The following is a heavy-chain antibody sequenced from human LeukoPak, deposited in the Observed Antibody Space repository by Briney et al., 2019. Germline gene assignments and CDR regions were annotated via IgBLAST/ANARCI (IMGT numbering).Heavy chain of an antibody. Sequence: PSETLSLTCAVYGGSFSGYYWSWIRQPPGKGLEWIGEINHSGSTNYNPSLKSRVTISVDTSKNQFSLKLSSVTAADTAVYYCARGRGITDPRDFDYWGQGTLVTVSS. CDR1: GGSFSGYY. CDR2: INHSGST. CDR3: ARGRGITDPRDFDY. V-gene: IGHV4-34*01. J-gene: IGHJ4*02. D-gene: IGHD1-14*01.